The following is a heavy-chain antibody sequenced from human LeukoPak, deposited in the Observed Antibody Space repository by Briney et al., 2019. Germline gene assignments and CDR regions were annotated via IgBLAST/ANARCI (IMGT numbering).Heavy chain of an antibody. J-gene: IGHJ5*02. CDR3: ARGSSNYDFWSGYPNWFDP. Sequence: SETLSLTCTVSGGSISSYYWSRIRQPPGKGLEWIGYIYYSGSTNYNPSLKSRVTISVDTSKNQFSLKLSSVTAADTAVYYCARGSSNYDFWSGYPNWFDPWGQGTLVTVSS. D-gene: IGHD3-3*01. CDR2: IYYSGST. V-gene: IGHV4-59*01. CDR1: GGSISSYY.